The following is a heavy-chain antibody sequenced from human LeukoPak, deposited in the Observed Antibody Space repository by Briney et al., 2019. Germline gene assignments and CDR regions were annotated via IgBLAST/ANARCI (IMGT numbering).Heavy chain of an antibody. CDR1: GFTFNTYS. J-gene: IGHJ4*02. CDR3: ARDWYGQADY. D-gene: IGHD1-14*01. V-gene: IGHV3-21*01. Sequence: GGSLRLSCAASGFTFNTYSMNWVRQAPGKGLEWVSSISSSSSYIYYADSVKGRFTISRDNAKNSLFLQVNSLRADDTAVYYCARDWYGQADYWGREPWSPSPQ. CDR2: ISSSSSYI.